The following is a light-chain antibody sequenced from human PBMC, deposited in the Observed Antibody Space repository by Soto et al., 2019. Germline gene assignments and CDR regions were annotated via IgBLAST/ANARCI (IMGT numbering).Light chain of an antibody. CDR2: EVS. Sequence: LTQPASVSGSPGQSITISCTGTSSDVGGYNYVSWYQQHPGKAPKLIIYEVSDRPSGVSDRFSGSKSDNTASLTISGLQAEDEADYYCSSYTSSGTQVFGTGTKVTVL. CDR1: SSDVGGYNY. CDR3: SSYTSSGTQV. V-gene: IGLV2-14*01. J-gene: IGLJ1*01.